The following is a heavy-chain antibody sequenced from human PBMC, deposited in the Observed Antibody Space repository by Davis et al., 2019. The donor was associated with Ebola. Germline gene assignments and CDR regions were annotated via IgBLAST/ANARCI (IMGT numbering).Heavy chain of an antibody. CDR3: ARGLQLVDFDY. D-gene: IGHD6-13*01. J-gene: IGHJ4*02. CDR1: GYTFTSYA. Sequence: AASVKVSCKASGYTFTSYAMNWVRQAPGQGLEWMGWINTNTGNPTYAQGFTGRFVFSLDTSVSTVYLQISSLKAEDTAVYYCARGLQLVDFDYWGQGTLVTVSS. CDR2: INTNTGNP. V-gene: IGHV7-4-1*02.